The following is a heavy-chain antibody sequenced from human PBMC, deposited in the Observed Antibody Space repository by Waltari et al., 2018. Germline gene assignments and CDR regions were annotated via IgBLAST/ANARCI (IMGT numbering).Heavy chain of an antibody. CDR2: IYYRGST. Sequence: QVQLQESGPGLVKPSETLSLTCTVSGGYISSYYWSWIRQPPGKGLEWIGYIYYRGSTNYNPSLKSRVTISVDTSKNQFSLKLSSVTAADTAVYYCASNVDTAMAVLYYGMDVWGQGTTVTVSS. CDR3: ASNVDTAMAVLYYGMDV. J-gene: IGHJ6*02. D-gene: IGHD5-18*01. V-gene: IGHV4-59*01. CDR1: GGYISSYY.